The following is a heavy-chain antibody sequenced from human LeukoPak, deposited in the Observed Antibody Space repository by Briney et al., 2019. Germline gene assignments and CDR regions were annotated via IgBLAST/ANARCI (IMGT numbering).Heavy chain of an antibody. V-gene: IGHV1-8*03. CDR1: GYTFTSYD. D-gene: IGHD2-2*01. Sequence: ASVKVSCKASGYTFTSYDINWVRQATGQGLEWMGWMNPNSGNTGYAQKFQGRVTITRNTSISTAYMELSRLRSDDTAVYYCARGKDIVVVPAAPPDAFDIWGQGTMVTVSS. J-gene: IGHJ3*02. CDR2: MNPNSGNT. CDR3: ARGKDIVVVPAAPPDAFDI.